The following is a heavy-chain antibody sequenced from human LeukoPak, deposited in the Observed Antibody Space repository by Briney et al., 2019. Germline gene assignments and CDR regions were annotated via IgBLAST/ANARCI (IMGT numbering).Heavy chain of an antibody. J-gene: IGHJ4*02. D-gene: IGHD5-12*01. Sequence: GGSLRLSCAASGFTFSSYEMNWVRQAPGKGLEWVSYISSSGSTIYYADSVKGRFTISRDNAKNSLYLQMNSLRAEDTAVYYCARAGPSGYGPHFDYWGQGTLVTVSS. CDR2: ISSSGSTI. V-gene: IGHV3-48*03. CDR3: ARAGPSGYGPHFDY. CDR1: GFTFSSYE.